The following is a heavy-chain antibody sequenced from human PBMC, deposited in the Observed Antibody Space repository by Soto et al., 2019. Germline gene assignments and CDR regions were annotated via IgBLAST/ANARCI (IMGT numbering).Heavy chain of an antibody. V-gene: IGHV4-34*01. D-gene: IGHD2-15*01. CDR1: GGSFSGYY. J-gene: IGHJ6*02. CDR3: ARIPYCSGDSCYYYGMDV. CDR2: INHSGST. Sequence: SETLSLTCAVYGGSFSGYYWSWIRQPPGKGLEWIGEINHSGSTNYNPSLKSRVTISVDTSKNQFSLKLSSVTAADTAVYYCARIPYCSGDSCYYYGMDVWGQGTTGTVSS.